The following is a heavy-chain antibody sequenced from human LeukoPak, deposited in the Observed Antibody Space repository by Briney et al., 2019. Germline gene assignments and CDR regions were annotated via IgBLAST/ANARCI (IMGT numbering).Heavy chain of an antibody. V-gene: IGHV1-24*01. Sequence: VSVTVSCKVSGYTLTGRSMHWVRQAPPKGLEWMGGFDHGHGETVYAQKFQGRLIMTEDSSTDTAYMEMSSMRSDDTAVYYCRIDVGQLWLCFDRWGQGTLVTVSS. CDR2: FDHGHGET. CDR1: GYTLTGRS. J-gene: IGHJ4*02. CDR3: RIDVGQLWLCFDR. D-gene: IGHD2-8*02.